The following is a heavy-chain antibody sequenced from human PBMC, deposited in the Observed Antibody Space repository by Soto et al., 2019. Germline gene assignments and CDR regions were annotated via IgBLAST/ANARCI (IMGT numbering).Heavy chain of an antibody. J-gene: IGHJ5*02. V-gene: IGHV1-8*01. CDR3: ARDNRYNWNDEGWFDP. D-gene: IGHD1-20*01. CDR2: MNPNSGNT. Sequence: ASVKVSCKASGYSFSDYDINWVRQATGQGPEWMGWMNPNSGNTGYAQKFQGRVTMTRNTSINTAYMELSSLGSEDTAVYYCARDNRYNWNDEGWFDPWRQGTLVTVSS. CDR1: GYSFSDYD.